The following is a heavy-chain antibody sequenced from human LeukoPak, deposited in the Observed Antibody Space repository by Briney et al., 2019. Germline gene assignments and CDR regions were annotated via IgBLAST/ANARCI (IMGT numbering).Heavy chain of an antibody. CDR1: GFTFSSYW. Sequence: GGSLRLSCAASGFTFSSYWMSWVRQAPGKGLEWVSAISGSGGSTYYADSVKGRFTISRDNSKNTLYLQMNSLRAEDTAVYYCAKVIAAGYYFDYWGQGTLVTVSS. V-gene: IGHV3-23*01. D-gene: IGHD6-13*01. J-gene: IGHJ4*02. CDR3: AKVIAAGYYFDY. CDR2: ISGSGGST.